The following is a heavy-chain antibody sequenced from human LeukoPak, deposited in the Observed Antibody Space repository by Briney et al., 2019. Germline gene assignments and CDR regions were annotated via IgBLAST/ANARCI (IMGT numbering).Heavy chain of an antibody. CDR3: VRDLAVAAY. CDR2: ITYSGSET. J-gene: IGHJ4*02. D-gene: IGHD6-19*01. V-gene: IGHV3-48*01. CDR1: GFTFSSSG. Sequence: GGSLRLSCAASGFTFSSSGMNWVRQAPGKGLEWLSYITYSGSETYYADSVKGRFTISRDNGKNSLYLQMNSLRADDTAVYYCVRDLAVAAYWGRGTLVTVSS.